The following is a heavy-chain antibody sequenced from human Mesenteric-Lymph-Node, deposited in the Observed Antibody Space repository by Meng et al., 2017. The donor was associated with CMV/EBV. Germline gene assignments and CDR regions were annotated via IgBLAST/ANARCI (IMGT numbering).Heavy chain of an antibody. J-gene: IGHJ4*02. CDR3: VKRGYSYEFDY. Sequence: SCVISGFTFSSYLMSWVRQAPGKGLDWVSGISGGGDSTYYADSVKGRFTISRDNSKNTLYLQMNSLRAEDTAVYYCVKRGYSYEFDYWGQGTLVIVSS. CDR1: GFTFSSYL. V-gene: IGHV3-23*01. D-gene: IGHD5-18*01. CDR2: ISGGGDST.